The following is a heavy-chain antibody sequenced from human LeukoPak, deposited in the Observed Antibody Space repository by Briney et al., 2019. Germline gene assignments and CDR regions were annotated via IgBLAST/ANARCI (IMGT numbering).Heavy chain of an antibody. CDR1: GYTVTDYY. V-gene: IGHV1-2*02. Sequence: ASVKVSCKASGYTVTDYYIHWVRQPPGQGLEWMGWINPNSGATNYAQKFQGRVTMTKDTSISTGYMELSGLRSDGTAVYYCARIRGGNNYHFDYWGQGTLVTVSS. J-gene: IGHJ4*02. D-gene: IGHD1-26*01. CDR3: ARIRGGNNYHFDY. CDR2: INPNSGAT.